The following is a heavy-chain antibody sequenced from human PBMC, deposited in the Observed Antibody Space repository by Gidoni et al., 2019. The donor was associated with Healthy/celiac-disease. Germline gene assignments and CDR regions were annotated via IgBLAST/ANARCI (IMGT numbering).Heavy chain of an antibody. V-gene: IGHV3-23*01. CDR1: GFTFSSYA. J-gene: IGHJ4*02. CDR2: ISGSGGST. D-gene: IGHD3-22*01. CDR3: AKKYYYDSRWPYYFDY. Sequence: EVQLLEYGRGLVQHGGSLGLSCAASGFTFSSYAMSWVRTAPGKGLEWVSAISGSGGSTYYADSVKGRFTISRDNSKNTLYLQMNSLRAEDTAVYYCAKKYYYDSRWPYYFDYWGQGTLVTVSS.